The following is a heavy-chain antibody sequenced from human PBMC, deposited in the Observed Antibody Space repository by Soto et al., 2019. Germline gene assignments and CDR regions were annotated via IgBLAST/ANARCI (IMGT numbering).Heavy chain of an antibody. CDR2: ISSRGDRT. CDR3: AKETGYSYGFQPNALDV. V-gene: IGHV3-23*01. CDR1: GFTFSRYA. D-gene: IGHD5-18*01. J-gene: IGHJ6*02. Sequence: GGSLILSCAGSGFTFSRYAMNWVRQAPGKVLEWVSIISSRGDRTSHAESVKGRFTISRDDSKNTLFLHMNSLGAEDTAVYYCAKETGYSYGFQPNALDVWGQGATVTVSS.